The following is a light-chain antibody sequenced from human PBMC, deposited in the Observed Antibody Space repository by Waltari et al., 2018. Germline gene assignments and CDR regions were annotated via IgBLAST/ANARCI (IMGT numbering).Light chain of an antibody. V-gene: IGLV2-11*01. CDR3: CSFGGGYPVV. CDR1: SSDVGAYDY. Sequence: QSALTQPRSVSGSPGQSVTISCTGTSSDVGAYDYVSWYQQHPGKAPKSMIYDVNKRPAGVPERFSGSKSGNTASLTISGLQAEDEADYYCCSFGGGYPVVFGGGTTLTVL. J-gene: IGLJ3*02. CDR2: DVN.